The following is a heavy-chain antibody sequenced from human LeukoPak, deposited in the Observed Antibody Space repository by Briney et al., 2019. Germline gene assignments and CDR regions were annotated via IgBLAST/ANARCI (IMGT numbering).Heavy chain of an antibody. CDR2: IYYTGST. J-gene: IGHJ4*02. CDR1: GGSISGFY. Sequence: SETLSLTCTVSGGSISGFYWSWIRQPPGKGLEWIGFIYYTGSTSYNPSLRSRVTMSVDTSKNQFSLRLNSVTAADSAVYYCARGDTAISFEYWGQGTLVSVSS. CDR3: ARGDTAISFEY. D-gene: IGHD5-18*01. V-gene: IGHV4-59*01.